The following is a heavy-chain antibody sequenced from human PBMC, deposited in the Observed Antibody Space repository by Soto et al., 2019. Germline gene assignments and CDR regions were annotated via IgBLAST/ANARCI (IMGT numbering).Heavy chain of an antibody. CDR2: IYYSGST. J-gene: IGHJ5*02. CDR3: ARQSDYYGSGSFFDWFDP. V-gene: IGHV4-39*01. CDR1: GGSISSSSYY. Sequence: SETLSLTCTVSGGSISSSSYYWGWIRQPPAKGLEWIGSIYYSGSTYYSPSLKSRVTISVDTSKNQFSLKLSSVTAADTAVYYWARQSDYYGSGSFFDWFDPGGQGTLVTVPS. D-gene: IGHD3-10*01.